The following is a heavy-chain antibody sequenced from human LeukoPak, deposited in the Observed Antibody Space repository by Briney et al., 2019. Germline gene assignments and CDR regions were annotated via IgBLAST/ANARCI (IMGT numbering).Heavy chain of an antibody. CDR3: AKVPYYYDSSGYLDY. CDR2: ISYDGSNK. D-gene: IGHD3-22*01. V-gene: IGHV3-30*18. CDR1: GFTFSSYG. J-gene: IGHJ4*02. Sequence: GRSLRLSCAASGFTFSSYGMHWARQAPGKGLEWVAVISYDGSNKYYADSVKGRFTISRDNSKNTLYLQMNSLRAEDTAVYYCAKVPYYYDSSGYLDYWGQGTLVTVSS.